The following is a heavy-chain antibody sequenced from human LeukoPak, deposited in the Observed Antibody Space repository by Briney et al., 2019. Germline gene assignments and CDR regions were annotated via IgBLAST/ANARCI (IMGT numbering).Heavy chain of an antibody. Sequence: ASVKVSCKASGYTFTTYDINWVRQATGQGLEWMGWMNPNSGNTGYAQKFQGRVTMTRNTSISTAYMELSSLRSEDSAVYYCARGPNKSDGGNSGSAWFDPWGQGTLVTVSS. J-gene: IGHJ5*02. CDR3: ARGPNKSDGGNSGSAWFDP. CDR1: GYTFTTYD. V-gene: IGHV1-8*01. D-gene: IGHD4-23*01. CDR2: MNPNSGNT.